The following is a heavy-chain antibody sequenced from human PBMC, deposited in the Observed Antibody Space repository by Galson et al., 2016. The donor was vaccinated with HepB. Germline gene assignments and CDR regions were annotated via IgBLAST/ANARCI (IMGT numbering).Heavy chain of an antibody. CDR2: IIPIFGTT. Sequence: SVKVSCKASGGTFGSYAISWVRQAPGQGLEWMGGIIPIFGTTIYVETFQGRLTLTADESTSTAYMELTGLTSEDTAVFYCATLANGEGYSDDSWGQGTLVTVSS. CDR3: ATLANGEGYSDDS. V-gene: IGHV1-69*13. J-gene: IGHJ4*02. CDR1: GGTFGSYA. D-gene: IGHD5-24*01.